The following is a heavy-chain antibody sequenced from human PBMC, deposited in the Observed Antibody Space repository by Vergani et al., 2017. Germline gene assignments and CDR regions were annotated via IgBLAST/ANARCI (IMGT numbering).Heavy chain of an antibody. J-gene: IGHJ4*02. CDR1: GFTFSSYG. D-gene: IGHD6-25*01. Sequence: VQLLQSEGAVVQPGGSLRLSCAASGFTFSSYGMHWVRQAPGKGLEWVAFIRYDGSNKYYADSVKGRFTISRDNSKNTLYLQMNSLRAEDTAVYYCAKGRQRGYYFDYWGQGTLVNVSS. CDR2: IRYDGSNK. CDR3: AKGRQRGYYFDY. V-gene: IGHV3-30*02.